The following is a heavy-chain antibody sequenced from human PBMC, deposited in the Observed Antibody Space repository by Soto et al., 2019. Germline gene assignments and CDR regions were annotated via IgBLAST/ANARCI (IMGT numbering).Heavy chain of an antibody. J-gene: IGHJ4*02. CDR3: ARHSDTAMVSLDY. Sequence: SETLSLTCTVSGGSISSSSYYWGWIRQPPGKGLEWIGSIYYSGSTYYNPSLKSRVTISVDTSKNQFSLKLSSVTAADTAVYYCARHSDTAMVSLDYWGQGTLVTVSS. CDR1: GGSISSSSYY. D-gene: IGHD5-18*01. CDR2: IYYSGST. V-gene: IGHV4-39*01.